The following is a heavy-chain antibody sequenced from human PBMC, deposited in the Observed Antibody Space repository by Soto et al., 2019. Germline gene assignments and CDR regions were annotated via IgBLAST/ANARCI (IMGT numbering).Heavy chain of an antibody. Sequence: PGESLKISCKASGYNFISYWIAWVRQMPGKGLEWMGIIYPGDSDATYSPSFEGQVTFSVDXXITTAYLQWISLKASDTAMYYCARQAYFGSGTYYGDYWGQGTQVTVS. D-gene: IGHD3-10*01. CDR3: ARQAYFGSGTYYGDY. CDR1: GYNFISYW. CDR2: IYPGDSDA. J-gene: IGHJ4*02. V-gene: IGHV5-51*01.